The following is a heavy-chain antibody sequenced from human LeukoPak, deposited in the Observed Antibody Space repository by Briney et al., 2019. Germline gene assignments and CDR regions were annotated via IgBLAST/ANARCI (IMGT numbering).Heavy chain of an antibody. CDR2: IYYSGST. J-gene: IGHJ4*02. D-gene: IGHD1-26*01. V-gene: IGHV4-59*01. CDR1: GGSISSYY. Sequence: SETLSLTCTVSGGSISSYYWSWIRQPPGKGLEWIGYIYYSGSTNYNPSLKSRVTISVDTSKNQFSLKLSFVTAADTAVYYCARGVVGGDFDYWGQGTLVTVSS. CDR3: ARGVVGGDFDY.